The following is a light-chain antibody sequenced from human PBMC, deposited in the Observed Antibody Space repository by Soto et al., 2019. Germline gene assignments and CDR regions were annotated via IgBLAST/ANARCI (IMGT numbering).Light chain of an antibody. V-gene: IGKV3D-7*01. CDR2: GAS. CDR3: QQVKSNPLT. CDR1: QSVSNNY. J-gene: IGKJ4*01. Sequence: EIVLTQSPGTLSLSPGERATLSCRASQSVSNNYLAWYQQKPGQAPRLLIYGASTRATGIPARFSGSGSGTDFTLTISSLQPEDFATYYCQQVKSNPLTFGGGTKVDIK.